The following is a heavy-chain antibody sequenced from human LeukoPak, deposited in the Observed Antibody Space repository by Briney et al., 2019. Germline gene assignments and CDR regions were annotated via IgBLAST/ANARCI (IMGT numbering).Heavy chain of an antibody. CDR2: IRGSGGST. CDR1: GFTFSSYA. Sequence: QAGGSLRLSCAASGFTFSSYAMGWVRQAPGKGLEWVSAIRGSGGSTYYADSVKGRFTISRDNSKNTLYLQMNSLRAEDTAVYYCAKSMVLELPFYFNYWGQGTLVTVSS. D-gene: IGHD1-7*01. CDR3: AKSMVLELPFYFNY. V-gene: IGHV3-23*01. J-gene: IGHJ4*02.